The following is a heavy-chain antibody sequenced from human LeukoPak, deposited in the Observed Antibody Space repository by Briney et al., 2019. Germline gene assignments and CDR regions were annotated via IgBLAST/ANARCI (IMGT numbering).Heavy chain of an antibody. CDR2: MYNSGST. Sequence: PSETLSLTCTVSGVSISSGDCYWSWIRQPPGKGLEWIGHMYNSGSTYYNPSLKSRVTISADTSKNQLSLRLSSVTAADTAVYYCARHGRATSGSWYGAFDYWGQGNLVTVSS. D-gene: IGHD6-13*01. J-gene: IGHJ4*02. V-gene: IGHV4-30-4*01. CDR1: GVSISSGDCY. CDR3: ARHGRATSGSWYGAFDY.